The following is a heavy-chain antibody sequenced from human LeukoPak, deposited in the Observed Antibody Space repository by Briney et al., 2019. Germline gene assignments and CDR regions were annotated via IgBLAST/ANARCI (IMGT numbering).Heavy chain of an antibody. D-gene: IGHD3-3*01. CDR1: GFTFSSYS. J-gene: IGHJ6*03. V-gene: IGHV3-23*01. CDR3: AKSPYDFWSGYYSHYYYYYMDV. Sequence: QPGGSLRLSCAASGFTFSSYSMNWVRQAPGKGLEWVSAISGSGGSTYYADSVKGRFTISRDNSKNTLYLQMNSLRAEDTAVYYCAKSPYDFWSGYYSHYYYYYMDVWGKGTTVTVSS. CDR2: ISGSGGST.